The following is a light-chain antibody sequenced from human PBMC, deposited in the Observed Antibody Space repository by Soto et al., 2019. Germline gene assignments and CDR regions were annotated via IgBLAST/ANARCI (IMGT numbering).Light chain of an antibody. Sequence: EIVLTQSPATLSVSPGERATLSCRASQSVSSNLAWYQQKPGQAPRLLIYGASTRATGIPARFSGSGSGTEFTLTISSLQSEDSAVYYCHQYSNWPPWTFGPGTKVDIK. CDR1: QSVSSN. V-gene: IGKV3-15*01. CDR3: HQYSNWPPWT. J-gene: IGKJ1*01. CDR2: GAS.